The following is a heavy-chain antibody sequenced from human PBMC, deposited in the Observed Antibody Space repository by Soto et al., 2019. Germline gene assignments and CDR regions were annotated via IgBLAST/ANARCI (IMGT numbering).Heavy chain of an antibody. V-gene: IGHV3-23*01. Sequence: HPGGSLRLSCVASGFSISTHALTWVRQAPGKGLEWVSSFSGRSGDTYYAASVKGRFTISGDSSKNTVILQMNNPRADDTALYYCARDSSAWPNYFDSWGQGIQVTVSS. CDR2: FSGRSGDT. CDR3: ARDSSAWPNYFDS. CDR1: GFSISTHA. D-gene: IGHD6-19*01. J-gene: IGHJ4*02.